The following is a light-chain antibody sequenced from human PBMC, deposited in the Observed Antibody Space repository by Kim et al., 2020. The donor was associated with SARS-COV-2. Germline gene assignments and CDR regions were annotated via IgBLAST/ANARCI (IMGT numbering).Light chain of an antibody. CDR3: QSYDSSNLWV. CDR1: SGSIASNY. V-gene: IGLV6-57*03. Sequence: KTVTISCTRSSGSIASNYVQWYQQRPCSAPTTVIYEDNQRPSGVPDRFSGSIDSSSNSASLTISGLKTEDEADYYCQSYDSSNLWVFGGGTQLTVL. CDR2: EDN. J-gene: IGLJ3*02.